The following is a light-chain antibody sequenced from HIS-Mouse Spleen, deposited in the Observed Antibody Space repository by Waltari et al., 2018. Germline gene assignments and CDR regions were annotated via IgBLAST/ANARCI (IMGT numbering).Light chain of an antibody. CDR1: SSDVGGYNY. V-gene: IGLV2-14*03. CDR3: SSYTSSSTEV. Sequence: QSALTQPASVSGSPGQSIPIPCTGTSSDVGGYNYVSWYQQQPGKAPKLMIYDVSNRPARFSNRFSGSKSGNTASLTISGLQAEDEADYYCSSYTSSSTEVFGGGTKLTVL. CDR2: DVS. J-gene: IGLJ2*01.